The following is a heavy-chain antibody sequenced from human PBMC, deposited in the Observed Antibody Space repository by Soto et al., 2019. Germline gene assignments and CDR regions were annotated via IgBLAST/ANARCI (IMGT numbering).Heavy chain of an antibody. Sequence: SETLSLTCTVSVVSMSRHYWSCIRHPAGKGLEWVGHVQISGSTNYNPSLKSRVTMSLDTSMNQFSLKLTAVNAADTAVYYCARESTCSSPSCPFEFWGQGTLVIVSS. CDR3: ARESTCSSPSCPFEF. D-gene: IGHD2-2*01. CDR2: VQISGST. J-gene: IGHJ4*02. V-gene: IGHV4-4*07. CDR1: VVSMSRHY.